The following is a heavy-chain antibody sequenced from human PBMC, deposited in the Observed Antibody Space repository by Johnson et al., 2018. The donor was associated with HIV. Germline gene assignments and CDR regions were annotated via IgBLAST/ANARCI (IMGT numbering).Heavy chain of an antibody. CDR3: AKGPNGQLDDAFHI. CDR2: IKQDGSEK. J-gene: IGHJ3*02. CDR1: GFTFSSYW. V-gene: IGHV3-7*02. Sequence: VQLVESGGGVVRPGGSLRLSCAASGFTFSSYWMSWVRQAPGKGLEWVANIKQDGSEKYYADSVKGRFTISRDNSKNTLYLQMNSLRAEDTAVYYCAKGPNGQLDDAFHIWGQGTMVTVSS. D-gene: IGHD6-6*01.